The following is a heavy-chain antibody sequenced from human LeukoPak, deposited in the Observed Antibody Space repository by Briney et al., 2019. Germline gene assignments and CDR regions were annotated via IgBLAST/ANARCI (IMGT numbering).Heavy chain of an antibody. V-gene: IGHV3-30*02. D-gene: IGHD4-17*01. Sequence: GGSLRLSCAASGFTFGSYGMHWVRQAPGKGLEWVAFIRYDGSNKYYADSVKGRFTISRDNSKNTLYLQMNSLRAEDTAVYYCAKGGYGASYYFDYWGQGTLVTVSS. CDR3: AKGGYGASYYFDY. CDR2: IRYDGSNK. CDR1: GFTFGSYG. J-gene: IGHJ4*02.